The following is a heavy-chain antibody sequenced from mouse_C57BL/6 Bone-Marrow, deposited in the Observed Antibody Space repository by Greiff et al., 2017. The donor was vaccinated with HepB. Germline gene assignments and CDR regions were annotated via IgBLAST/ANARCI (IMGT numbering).Heavy chain of an antibody. D-gene: IGHD2-4*01. V-gene: IGHV1-81*01. Sequence: VQLQESGAELARPGASVKLSCKASGYTFTSYGISWVKQRTGQGLEWIGELYARSGNTYYNETFKGKSTLTADKSYSTEYMELRSLTSEDSAVYFCARGGLRRRSMDYWGQGTSVTVSS. J-gene: IGHJ4*01. CDR1: GYTFTSYG. CDR3: ARGGLRRRSMDY. CDR2: LYARSGNT.